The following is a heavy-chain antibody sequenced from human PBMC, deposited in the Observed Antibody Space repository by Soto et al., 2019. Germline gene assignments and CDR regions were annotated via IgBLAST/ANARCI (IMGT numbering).Heavy chain of an antibody. J-gene: IGHJ5*02. Sequence: SETLSLTCTVSGASISTTYYHWGWVRQPPGQGLEWIATTYYTGSTYYNPSLESRVTISVDTSKNQFSLKLTSVTAADTAVYYCAKHLLMTKAGRFDPWGRGALVTVSS. D-gene: IGHD3-16*01. CDR2: TYYTGST. CDR3: AKHLLMTKAGRFDP. CDR1: GASISTTYYH. V-gene: IGHV4-39*01.